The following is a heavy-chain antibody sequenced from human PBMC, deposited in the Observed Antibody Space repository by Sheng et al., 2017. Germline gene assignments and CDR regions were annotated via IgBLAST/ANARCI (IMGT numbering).Heavy chain of an antibody. CDR3: ARASGGYLSPNH. CDR1: GFSFSDHY. D-gene: IGHD5-12*01. CDR2: SGNRANSYTT. J-gene: IGHJ5*02. V-gene: IGHV3-72*01. Sequence: EVQLVESGGGLVQPGGSLRLSCAASGFSFSDHYMDWVRQAPGKGLEWVGRSGNRANSYTTEYAASGKGRFTISRDDSKNSLYLQMNSLKTEDTALYYCARASGGYLSPNHWGQGTLVTVSS.